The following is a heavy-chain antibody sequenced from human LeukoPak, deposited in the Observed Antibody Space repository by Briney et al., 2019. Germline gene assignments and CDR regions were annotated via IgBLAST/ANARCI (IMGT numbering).Heavy chain of an antibody. V-gene: IGHV3-48*03. CDR3: ARTSGSGWYFDC. CDR2: ISSSGSTI. D-gene: IGHD6-19*01. Sequence: PGGSLRLSCAASGFTFSSYEMNWVRQAPGKGLEWVSYISSSGSTIYYADSVKGRFTISRDNAKNSLYLQMNSLRDEDTALYYCARTSGSGWYFDCWGQGTLVTVSS. J-gene: IGHJ4*02. CDR1: GFTFSSYE.